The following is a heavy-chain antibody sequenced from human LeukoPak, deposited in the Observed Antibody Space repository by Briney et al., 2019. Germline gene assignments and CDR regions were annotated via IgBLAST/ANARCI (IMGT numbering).Heavy chain of an antibody. CDR3: ARDVGITVVRGTFDY. V-gene: IGHV1-46*01. J-gene: IGHJ4*01. CDR1: GFTFTSYY. CDR2: INPSGGHT. D-gene: IGHD3-10*01. Sequence: ASVKVSCKASGFTFTSYYMHWVRQAPGQGLEWIGIINPSGGHTRYAQRLQGRVTMTRDTSTSTVYMELSSLRSEDTAVYYCARDVGITVVRGTFDYWGQGTLVTVSS.